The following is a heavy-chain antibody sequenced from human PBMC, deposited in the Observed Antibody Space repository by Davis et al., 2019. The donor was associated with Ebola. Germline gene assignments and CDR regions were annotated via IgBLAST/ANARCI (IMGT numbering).Heavy chain of an antibody. V-gene: IGHV4-34*01. CDR1: GFSFSIFA. D-gene: IGHD2-15*01. Sequence: ESLKISCAASGFSFSIFAMTWVRQAPGKGLEWIGEINHSGSTNYNPSLKSRVTISVDTSKNQFSLKLSSVTAADTAVYYCARYVVVVAATDAFDIWGQGTMVTVSS. J-gene: IGHJ3*02. CDR3: ARYVVVVAATDAFDI. CDR2: INHSGST.